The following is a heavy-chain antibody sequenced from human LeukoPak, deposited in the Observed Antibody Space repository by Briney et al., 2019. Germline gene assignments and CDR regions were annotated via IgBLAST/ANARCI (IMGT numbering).Heavy chain of an antibody. D-gene: IGHD2-2*01. CDR2: IYTSGST. CDR1: GGSISSYY. V-gene: IGHV4-4*07. Sequence: SETLSLTCTASGGSISSYYWSWIRRPAGKGLEWIGRIYTSGSTNYNPSLKSRVNMSVDTCKDQFSLKLRSVHAADTAVYYRARGFSTETAAHDRAFDTWRQGTMVTVSS. J-gene: IGHJ3*02. CDR3: ARGFSTETAAHDRAFDT.